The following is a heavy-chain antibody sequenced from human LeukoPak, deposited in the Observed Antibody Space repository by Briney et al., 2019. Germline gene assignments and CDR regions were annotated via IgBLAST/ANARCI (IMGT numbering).Heavy chain of an antibody. J-gene: IGHJ5*02. V-gene: IGHV4-39*07. Sequence: SETLSLICTVSGGSISSSSYYWGWIRQPPGKGLEWIGSIYYSGSTYYNPSLKSRVTISVDTSKNQFSLKLSSVTAADTAVYYCARDPGEAVAGTGDPWGQGTLVTVSS. D-gene: IGHD6-19*01. CDR3: ARDPGEAVAGTGDP. CDR2: IYYSGST. CDR1: GGSISSSSYY.